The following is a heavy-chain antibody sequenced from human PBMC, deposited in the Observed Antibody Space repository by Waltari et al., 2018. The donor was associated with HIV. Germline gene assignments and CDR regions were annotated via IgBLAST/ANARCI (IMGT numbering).Heavy chain of an antibody. D-gene: IGHD6-6*01. CDR3: ARDSSSSPSLPYYYYYYGMDV. Sequence: EVQLVESGGGLVQPGGSLRLSCAASGFTFSSYSMNWVRQAPGKGLEWVSYISSSSSTIYYADSVKGRFTISRDNAKNSLYLQMNSLRAEDTAVYYCARDSSSSPSLPYYYYYYGMDVWGQGTTVTVSS. J-gene: IGHJ6*02. CDR2: ISSSSSTI. CDR1: GFTFSSYS. V-gene: IGHV3-48*04.